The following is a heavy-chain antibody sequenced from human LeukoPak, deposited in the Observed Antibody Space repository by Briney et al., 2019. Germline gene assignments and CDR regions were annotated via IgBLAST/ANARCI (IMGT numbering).Heavy chain of an antibody. CDR3: AREYCSTSCYFDY. D-gene: IGHD2-2*01. CDR1: GYTFTSYY. Sequence: ASVKVSCKASGYTFTSYYMHWVRQAPGQGLEWMGWINPNSGGTNYAQKFQGRVTMTRDTSISTAYMELSRLRSDDTAVYYCAREYCSTSCYFDYWGQGTLVTVSS. V-gene: IGHV1-2*02. CDR2: INPNSGGT. J-gene: IGHJ4*02.